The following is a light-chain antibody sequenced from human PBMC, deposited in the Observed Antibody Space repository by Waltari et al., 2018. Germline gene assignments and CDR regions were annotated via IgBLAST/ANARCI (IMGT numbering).Light chain of an antibody. CDR2: TAS. CDR3: EQYNNWPPCT. Sequence: EIVMTQSPATLSVSPGERVTLPCRPSQYIGTNLAWYQQKPGQAPRLLIYTASTRATGIPARFSGSGSGTDFTLTISGLQSEDFAVYYCEQYNNWPPCTFGQGTRLEI. V-gene: IGKV3D-15*01. CDR1: QYIGTN. J-gene: IGKJ2*02.